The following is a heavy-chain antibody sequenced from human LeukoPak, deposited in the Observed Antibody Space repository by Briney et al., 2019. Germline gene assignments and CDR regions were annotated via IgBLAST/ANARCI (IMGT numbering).Heavy chain of an antibody. J-gene: IGHJ4*02. D-gene: IGHD6-13*01. Sequence: PSETLSLTCTVSGGSISSYYWSWIRQPPGKGLEWIGYIYYSGSTNYNPSLKSRVTISVDTSKNQFSLKLSSVTAADTAVYYCARVGYSSSWYFEFDYWGQGTLVTVSS. V-gene: IGHV4-59*01. CDR2: IYYSGST. CDR3: ARVGYSSSWYFEFDY. CDR1: GGSISSYY.